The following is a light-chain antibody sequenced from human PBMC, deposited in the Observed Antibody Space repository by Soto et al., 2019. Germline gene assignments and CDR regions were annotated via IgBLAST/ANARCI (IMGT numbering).Light chain of an antibody. J-gene: IGLJ1*01. CDR3: CSHAGSSTFYV. Sequence: QYALTQPASVSGSPGQSLTISCTGTSSDVGSYNLVSWYQQHPGKAHKLMIYEGSKRPSGVSNRFSGSKSGNTASLTISGLQAEDEADYYCCSHAGSSTFYVFGPGTKVTV. V-gene: IGLV2-23*01. CDR2: EGS. CDR1: SSDVGSYNL.